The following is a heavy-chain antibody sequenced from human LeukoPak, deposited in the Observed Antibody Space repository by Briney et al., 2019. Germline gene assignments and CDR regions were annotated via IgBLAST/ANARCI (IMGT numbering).Heavy chain of an antibody. V-gene: IGHV3-21*01. Sequence: GGSLRLSCAASGFTFSSYSMNWVRQAPGKGLEWVSSISSSSSYIYYADSVKDRFTISRDNAKNSLYLQMNSLRAEDTAVYYCARVGIGGFDYWGQGTLVTVSS. J-gene: IGHJ4*02. D-gene: IGHD3-10*01. CDR1: GFTFSSYS. CDR3: ARVGIGGFDY. CDR2: ISSSSSYI.